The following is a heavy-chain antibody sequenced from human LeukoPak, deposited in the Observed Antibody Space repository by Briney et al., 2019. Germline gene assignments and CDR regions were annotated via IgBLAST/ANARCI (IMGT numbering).Heavy chain of an antibody. V-gene: IGHV1-18*01. CDR3: ARTRGYYDILPGYYTDNYFDY. D-gene: IGHD3-9*01. Sequence: ASVKVSCKASGYTFTSYGISWVRQAPGQGLEWMGWISAYNGNTNYAQKLQGRVTMTTDTSTSTAYMELRSLRSDDTAVYYCARTRGYYDILPGYYTDNYFDYWGQGTLVTVSS. CDR1: GYTFTSYG. CDR2: ISAYNGNT. J-gene: IGHJ4*02.